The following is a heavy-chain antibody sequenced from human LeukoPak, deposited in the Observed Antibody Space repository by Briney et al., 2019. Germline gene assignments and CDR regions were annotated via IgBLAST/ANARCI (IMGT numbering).Heavy chain of an antibody. CDR3: ARVDTTLSYKLDY. Sequence: GGSLRLSCAASAFTVSSNCMIWVRQPPGKGLEWVSVIYSAGSTYNADSVKGRFTISRHNSKNTVYVQMDNLRPEDTAVYYCARVDTTLSYKLDYWGQGTLVSVSS. V-gene: IGHV3-53*04. CDR1: AFTVSSNC. D-gene: IGHD1-1*01. J-gene: IGHJ4*02. CDR2: IYSAGST.